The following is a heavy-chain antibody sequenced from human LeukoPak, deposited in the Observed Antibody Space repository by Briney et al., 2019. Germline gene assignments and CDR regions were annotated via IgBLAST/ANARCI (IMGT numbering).Heavy chain of an antibody. Sequence: SETLSLTCAVYGGSFSGYYWSWIRQPPGKGLEWIGEINHSGSTNYNPSLKSRVTISVDTSKNQFSLKLSSVTAADTAVYYCARGRYASDYWGQGALVTVSS. CDR2: INHSGST. CDR1: GGSFSGYY. J-gene: IGHJ4*02. CDR3: ARGRYASDY. V-gene: IGHV4-34*01. D-gene: IGHD5-12*01.